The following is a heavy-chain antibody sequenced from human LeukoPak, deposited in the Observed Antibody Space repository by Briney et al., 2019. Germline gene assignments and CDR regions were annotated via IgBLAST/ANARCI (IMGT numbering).Heavy chain of an antibody. CDR1: GFTFSSYS. CDR3: AKAQMVRGVIYYFDY. D-gene: IGHD3-10*01. Sequence: PGGSLRLSCAASGFTFSSYSMNWVRQAPGKGLEWVSYISSSSSTIYYADSAKGRFTISRDNAKNSLYLQMNSLRAEDTAVYYCAKAQMVRGVIYYFDYWGQGTLVTVSS. CDR2: ISSSSSTI. J-gene: IGHJ4*02. V-gene: IGHV3-48*01.